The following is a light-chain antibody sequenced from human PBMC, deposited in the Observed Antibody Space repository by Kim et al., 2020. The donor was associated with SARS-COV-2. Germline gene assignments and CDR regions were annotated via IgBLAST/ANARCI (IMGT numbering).Light chain of an antibody. CDR1: QLGDKY. CDR2: QDK. V-gene: IGLV3-1*01. J-gene: IGLJ2*01. Sequence: SYELTQPPSVSVSPGQTASITCSGDQLGDKYACWYQQKPGQSPVLVIYQDKNRPSGIPERFSGSNSGNTATLTISGTQAMDEADYYCQAWDTTVVFGGGT. CDR3: QAWDTTVV.